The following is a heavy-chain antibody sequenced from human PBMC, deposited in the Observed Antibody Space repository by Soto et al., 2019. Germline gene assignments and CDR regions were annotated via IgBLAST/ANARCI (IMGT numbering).Heavy chain of an antibody. V-gene: IGHV3-48*01. Sequence: GGSLRLACAASEFTFSNYAMSWVRQAPGKGLEWVSAISSSSSTIYYADSVKGRFTISRDNAKNSLYLQMNSLRAEDTAVYYCARGAYYYDSSGLSYWGQGTLVTVSS. CDR3: ARGAYYYDSSGLSY. CDR2: ISSSSSTI. CDR1: EFTFSNYA. J-gene: IGHJ4*02. D-gene: IGHD3-22*01.